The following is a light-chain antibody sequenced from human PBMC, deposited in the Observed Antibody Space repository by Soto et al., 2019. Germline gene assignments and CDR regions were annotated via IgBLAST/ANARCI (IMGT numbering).Light chain of an antibody. CDR2: AAS. CDR1: QGITDD. J-gene: IGKJ4*01. V-gene: IGKV1-6*01. Sequence: AIQMTQSPSSLSATVGDRVTITCRASQGITDDLSWYQQKPGRAPKLLIYAASSSQNVVPPRFSGSGSGTDFILTITSRQPEDFATYYCQQDHSFPFTLGGGTKVEIK. CDR3: QQDHSFPFT.